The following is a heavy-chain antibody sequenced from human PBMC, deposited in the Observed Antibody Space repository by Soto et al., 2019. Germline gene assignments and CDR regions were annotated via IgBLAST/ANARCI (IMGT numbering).Heavy chain of an antibody. CDR1: GFTFSSYS. J-gene: IGHJ5*02. V-gene: IGHV3-48*02. Sequence: EVQLVESGGGLVQPGGSLRLSCAASGFTFSSYSMNWVRQAPGKGLEWVSYISSSSSTIYYADSVKGRFTISRDNAKNSLYLQMNSLRDEDTAVYYCARCIAAAGIAWFDPWGQGTLVTVSS. D-gene: IGHD6-13*01. CDR2: ISSSSSTI. CDR3: ARCIAAAGIAWFDP.